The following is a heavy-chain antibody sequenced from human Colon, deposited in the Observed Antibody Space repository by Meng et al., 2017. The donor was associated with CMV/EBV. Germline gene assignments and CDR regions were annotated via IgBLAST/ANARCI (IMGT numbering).Heavy chain of an antibody. J-gene: IGHJ4*02. Sequence: GESLKISCAGSGFPFSPYAMSWVRQAPGKGLEWVGRAQNKPWQYGTEYAASVKGRFIISRDDSNGSLYLQMNSLKHEDTAVYYGVRDGRMYAFDYWGQGTLVTVSS. CDR1: GFPFSPYA. D-gene: IGHD2-8*01. CDR3: VRDGRMYAFDY. V-gene: IGHV3-72*01. CDR2: AQNKPWQYGT.